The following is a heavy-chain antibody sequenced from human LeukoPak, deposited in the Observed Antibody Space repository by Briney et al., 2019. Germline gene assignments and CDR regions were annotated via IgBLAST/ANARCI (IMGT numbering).Heavy chain of an antibody. D-gene: IGHD1-7*01. Sequence: PSETLSLTCTVSGVSISGVSISRYSWSWIRQPAGKGLEWIGRGHTSGTTHYSPSLKSRVTMSVDTSKNQFSLRLNSVTAADTAVYYCARIITGTYFDWFDPWGQGTLVTVSS. J-gene: IGHJ5*02. CDR2: GHTSGTT. CDR1: GVSISGVSISRYS. V-gene: IGHV4-4*07. CDR3: ARIITGTYFDWFDP.